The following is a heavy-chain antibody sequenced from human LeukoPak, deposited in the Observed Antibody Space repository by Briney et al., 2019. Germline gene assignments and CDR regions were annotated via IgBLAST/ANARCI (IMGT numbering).Heavy chain of an antibody. CDR3: TRAVAGHPD. CDR2: INHSGYT. Sequence: SETLSLTCAVSGVPFSNYYWSWVRQSPRQGLEWIGEINHSGYTNYNPSLESRVTMSIDTSKNQFSLILTSVTAADAGVYYCTRAVAGHPDWGQGTLVTVSS. J-gene: IGHJ4*02. V-gene: IGHV4-34*01. CDR1: GVPFSNYY. D-gene: IGHD6-19*01.